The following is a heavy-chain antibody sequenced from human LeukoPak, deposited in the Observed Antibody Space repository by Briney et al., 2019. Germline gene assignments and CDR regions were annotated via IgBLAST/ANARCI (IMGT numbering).Heavy chain of an antibody. D-gene: IGHD6-13*01. CDR3: AKATGQSLAGYFDY. CDR2: ISGSASGGT. Sequence: GGSLSLSCAASGFPFSTNDMTWVRQAPGKGLEWVSAISGSASGGTTYGDSVKGRFTISRDNSESTLYLQMNSLRVEDTAAYYCAKATGQSLAGYFDYWGQGTLVTVSS. CDR1: GFPFSTND. V-gene: IGHV3-23*01. J-gene: IGHJ4*02.